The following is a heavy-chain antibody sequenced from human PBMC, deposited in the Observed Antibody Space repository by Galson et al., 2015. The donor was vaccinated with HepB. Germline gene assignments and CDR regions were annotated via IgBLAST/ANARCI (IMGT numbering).Heavy chain of an antibody. CDR3: AKASQKLQYQLLLRSAEYFQH. Sequence: SLRLSCAASGFTFSSYAMSWVRQAPGKGLEWVSAISGSGGSTYYADSVKGRFTISRDNSRNTLYLQMNSLRAEDTAVYYCAKASQKLQYQLLLRSAEYFQHWGQGTLVTVPS. CDR1: GFTFSSYA. V-gene: IGHV3-23*01. J-gene: IGHJ1*01. CDR2: ISGSGGST. D-gene: IGHD2-2*01.